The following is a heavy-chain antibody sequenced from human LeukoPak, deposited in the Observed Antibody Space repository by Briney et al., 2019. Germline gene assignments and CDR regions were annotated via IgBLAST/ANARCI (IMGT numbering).Heavy chain of an antibody. CDR3: AKATYYYDSSPDY. Sequence: GGSLRLSCAASGFTFSSYAMSWVRQAPGKGLEWVSAISGSGGSTYYADSVKGRFTISRDNSKNTLYLQMNSLRAEDTAVYNCAKATYYYDSSPDYWGQGTLVTVSS. D-gene: IGHD3-22*01. CDR1: GFTFSSYA. V-gene: IGHV3-23*01. J-gene: IGHJ4*02. CDR2: ISGSGGST.